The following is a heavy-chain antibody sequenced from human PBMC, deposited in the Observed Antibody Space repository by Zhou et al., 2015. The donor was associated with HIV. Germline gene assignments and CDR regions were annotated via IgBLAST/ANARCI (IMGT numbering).Heavy chain of an antibody. CDR2: IIPIFGTA. V-gene: IGHV1-69*06. CDR1: GGTFSSYA. D-gene: IGHD2-21*02. Sequence: QVQLVQSGAEVKKPGSSVKVSCKASGGTFSSYAVSWVRQAPGQGLEWMGDIIPIFGTAKYAQKFQGRVTITADRSTSTAYMELSSLRSEDTAVYYCARSMGKVYCGGDCYSGWFDPWGQGTLVTVSS. CDR3: ARSMGKVYCGGDCYSGWFDP. J-gene: IGHJ5*02.